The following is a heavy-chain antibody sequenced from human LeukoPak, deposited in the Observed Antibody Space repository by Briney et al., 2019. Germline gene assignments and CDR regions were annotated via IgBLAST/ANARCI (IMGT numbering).Heavy chain of an antibody. J-gene: IGHJ4*02. V-gene: IGHV4-4*07. Sequence: SETLSLTCTVSSGSINTYYWNWIRQPAGKGLEWIGRIYSSGSTTYTPSLKRRVIMSVDTSKNLIYLSLRSVTAADTAVYFCARGSGELDHWGQGTLVTVSS. D-gene: IGHD3-10*01. CDR2: IYSSGST. CDR1: SGSINTYY. CDR3: ARGSGELDH.